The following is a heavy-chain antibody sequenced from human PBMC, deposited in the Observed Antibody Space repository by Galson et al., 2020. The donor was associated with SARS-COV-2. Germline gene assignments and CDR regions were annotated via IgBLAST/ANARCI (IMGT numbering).Heavy chain of an antibody. D-gene: IGHD6-19*01. J-gene: IGHJ6*02. CDR2: IYYSGST. Sequence: SETLSLTCTVSGGSISSGGYYWSWIRQHPGKGLEWIGYIYYSGSTYYNPSLKSRVTISVDTSKNQFSLKLSSVTAADTAVYYCARDQFRSPGIAVAGSGPHYYYYYGMDVWGQGTTVTVSS. V-gene: IGHV4-31*03. CDR3: ARDQFRSPGIAVAGSGPHYYYYYGMDV. CDR1: GGSISSGGYY.